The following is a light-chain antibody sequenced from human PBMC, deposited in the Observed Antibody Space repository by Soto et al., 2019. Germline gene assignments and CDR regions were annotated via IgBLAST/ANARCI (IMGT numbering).Light chain of an antibody. CDR3: QQAFSAEWT. J-gene: IGKJ1*01. V-gene: IGKV1-39*01. CDR1: QSIGTF. Sequence: IQMTQSPSSLSASVGDRVSLPSRASQSIGTFLNWYQQKPGEAPNVLTHTSFTLYSGVPSRFSGTGSGTDFTLTISSLQPVDFATYLCQQAFSAEWTFGQGTKVEIK. CDR2: TSF.